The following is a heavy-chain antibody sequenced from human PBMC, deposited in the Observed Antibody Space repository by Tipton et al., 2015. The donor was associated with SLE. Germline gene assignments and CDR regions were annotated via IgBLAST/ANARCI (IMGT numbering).Heavy chain of an antibody. J-gene: IGHJ3*02. V-gene: IGHV3-30*04. D-gene: IGHD4-17*01. CDR2: ISSDGSNK. CDR1: GFTFSSTA. CDR3: ASYGDYPTPQDAFDI. Sequence: SLRLSCAASGFTFSSTAMHWVRQAPGKRLECVAVISSDGSNKYYADSVKGRFTISRDNSKNTLYLQMNSLRAEDTAVYYCASYGDYPTPQDAFDIWGQGTMVTVSS.